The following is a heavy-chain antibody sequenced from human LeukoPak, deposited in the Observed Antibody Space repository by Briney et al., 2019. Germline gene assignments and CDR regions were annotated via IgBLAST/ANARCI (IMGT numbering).Heavy chain of an antibody. Sequence: GGSLRLSCAASGFTFSSHWMSWGRQAPGKGLEWVANIKEDGNEKYYVDSVKGRFTISRDNAKNSLYLQMNSLRAEDSAVYYCAREMRQQLVRWDNSVDYWGQGTLVTVSS. D-gene: IGHD6-13*01. CDR1: GFTFSSHW. J-gene: IGHJ4*02. CDR3: AREMRQQLVRWDNSVDY. CDR2: IKEDGNEK. V-gene: IGHV3-7*01.